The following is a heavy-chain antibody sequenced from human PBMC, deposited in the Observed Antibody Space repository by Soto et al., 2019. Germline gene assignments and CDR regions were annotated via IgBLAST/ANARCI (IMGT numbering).Heavy chain of an antibody. CDR3: XXXXXXXXXXPLGY. J-gene: IGHJ4*02. Sequence: EVQLLESGGGLVQPGGSLRLSCAASGFTFSSYPMSWVRQAPGKGLEWVSTISDSGGSTYYAGSVKGRFTISRDNSKXXXXXXXXXXXXXXXXXXXXXXXXXXXXXXPLGYWGQGTLVTVSS. CDR2: ISDSGGST. V-gene: IGHV3-23*01. CDR1: GFTFSSYP.